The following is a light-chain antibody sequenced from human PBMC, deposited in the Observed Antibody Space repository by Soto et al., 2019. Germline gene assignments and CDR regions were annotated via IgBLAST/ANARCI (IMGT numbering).Light chain of an antibody. CDR1: SSDIGAYDY. CDR2: EVN. CDR3: YSFASTTTHV. V-gene: IGLV2-14*01. J-gene: IGLJ1*01. Sequence: QSAPTQPASLSGSPGQSFTTSCTGPSSDIGAYDYVSWFRQHPGKAPKLMISEVNTRPSGVPNRFSGSKSGNTAYLTISGLQVNNEAEYSCYSFASTTTHVLG.